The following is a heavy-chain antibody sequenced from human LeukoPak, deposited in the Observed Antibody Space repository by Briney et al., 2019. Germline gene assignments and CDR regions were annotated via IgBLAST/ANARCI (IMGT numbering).Heavy chain of an antibody. V-gene: IGHV1-8*01. Sequence: ASVKVSCKASGYTFTSYDINWVRQATGQGLEWMGWMNPNSGNTGYAQKCQGRVTMTRNTSISTAYMELSSLRSEDTAVYYCARVSVRDYYGSGSYGYWGQGTLVTVSS. J-gene: IGHJ4*02. CDR3: ARVSVRDYYGSGSYGY. CDR2: MNPNSGNT. CDR1: GYTFTSYD. D-gene: IGHD3-10*01.